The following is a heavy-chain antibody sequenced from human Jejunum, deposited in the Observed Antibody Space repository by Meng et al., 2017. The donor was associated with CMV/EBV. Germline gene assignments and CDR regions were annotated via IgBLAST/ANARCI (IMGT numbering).Heavy chain of an antibody. J-gene: IGHJ2*01. CDR1: YW. D-gene: IGHD2-2*01. V-gene: IGHV3-7*01. CDR3: ARRPLGYCSTMSCQPFWYFEL. Sequence: YWMGWVRRARGEGLEWVANIKHDGSEKYYVSSAKGRFTISRDNAKNSMYLQMTSLRAEDAAVYYCARRPLGYCSTMSCQPFWYFELWGRGTLVTVSS. CDR2: IKHDGSEK.